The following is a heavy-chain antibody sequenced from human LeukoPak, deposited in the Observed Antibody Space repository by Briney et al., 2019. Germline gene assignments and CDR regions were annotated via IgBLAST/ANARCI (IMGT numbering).Heavy chain of an antibody. CDR1: GFTFSSYA. D-gene: IGHD3-16*02. J-gene: IGHJ4*02. Sequence: GGSLRLSCAASGFTFSSYAISWVRQAPGQGLEWMGRIIPILGIANYAQKFQGRVTITADKSTSTAYMELSSLRSEDTAVYYCVAYDYVWGSYRHNDYWGQGTLVTVSS. CDR2: IIPILGIA. V-gene: IGHV1-69*04. CDR3: VAYDYVWGSYRHNDY.